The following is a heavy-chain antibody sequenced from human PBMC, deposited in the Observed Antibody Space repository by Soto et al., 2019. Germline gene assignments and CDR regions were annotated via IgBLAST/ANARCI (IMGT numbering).Heavy chain of an antibody. J-gene: IGHJ4*02. CDR1: GYTLTELS. D-gene: IGHD1-20*01. Sequence: ASVKVSCKVSGYTLTELSMHWVRQAPGKGLEWMGGFDPEDGETIYAQKFQGRVTMTEDTSTDTAYMELSSLRSEDTAVYYCATRYNWNHHRIIPYYYWGQGTLVTVSS. CDR2: FDPEDGET. CDR3: ATRYNWNHHRIIPYYY. V-gene: IGHV1-24*01.